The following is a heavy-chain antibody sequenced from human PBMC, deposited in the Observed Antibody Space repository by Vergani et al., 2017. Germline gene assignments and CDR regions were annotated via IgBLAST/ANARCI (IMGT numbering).Heavy chain of an antibody. V-gene: IGHV3-66*01. Sequence: EVQLLESGGGLVQPGGSLRLSCAASGFTVSSNYMSWVRQAPGKGLEWVSVIYSGGSTYYADSVKGRFTISRDNSKNTLYLQMNSLRAEDTAVYYCARVDMTTVYYYYMDVWGKGTTVTVSS. J-gene: IGHJ6*03. CDR3: ARVDMTTVYYYYMDV. CDR2: IYSGGST. D-gene: IGHD4-11*01. CDR1: GFTVSSNY.